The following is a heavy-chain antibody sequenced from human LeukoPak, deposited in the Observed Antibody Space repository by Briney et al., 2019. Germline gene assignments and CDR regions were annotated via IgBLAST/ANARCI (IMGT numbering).Heavy chain of an antibody. D-gene: IGHD1-7*01. CDR3: AKVFFRYNWNYGYFDY. Sequence: PGGSLRLSCAASGFTFSSYAMSWVRQAPGKGLEWVSAISGSGGSTYYADSVKGRFTISRDNSKNTLYLQMNSLRAEDTAVYYCAKVFFRYNWNYGYFDYWGQGTLVTVSS. J-gene: IGHJ4*02. CDR1: GFTFSSYA. CDR2: ISGSGGST. V-gene: IGHV3-23*01.